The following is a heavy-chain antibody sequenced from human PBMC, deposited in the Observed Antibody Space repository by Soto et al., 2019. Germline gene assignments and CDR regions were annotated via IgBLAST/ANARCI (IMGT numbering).Heavy chain of an antibody. CDR1: GFTFSSYA. V-gene: IGHV3-64D*08. D-gene: IGHD6-13*01. J-gene: IGHJ4*02. CDR3: VKDRVSSWYPPRDKQDDY. Sequence: GGSLRLSCSASGFTFSSYAMHWVRQAPGKGLEYVSAISSNGGSTYYADSVKGRFTISRDNSKNTLYLQMSSLRAEDTAVYYYVKDRVSSWYPPRDKQDDYWGQGTLVTVSS. CDR2: ISSNGGST.